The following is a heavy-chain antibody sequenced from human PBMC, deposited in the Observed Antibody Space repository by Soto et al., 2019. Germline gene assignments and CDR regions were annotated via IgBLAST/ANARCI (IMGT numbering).Heavy chain of an antibody. Sequence: SETLSFTCTVSGGSISSSSYYWGWIRQPPGKGLEWIGSIYYSGSTYYNPSLKSRVTISVDTSKNQFSLKLSSVTAADTAVYYCARTTPSGGSYPPVFDYWGQGTLVTVSS. J-gene: IGHJ4*02. CDR3: ARTTPSGGSYPPVFDY. V-gene: IGHV4-39*01. D-gene: IGHD1-26*01. CDR2: IYYSGST. CDR1: GGSISSSSYY.